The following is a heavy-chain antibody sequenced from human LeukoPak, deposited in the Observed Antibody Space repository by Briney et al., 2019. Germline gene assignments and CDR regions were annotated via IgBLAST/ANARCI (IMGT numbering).Heavy chain of an antibody. CDR3: ANLYGDYPDY. D-gene: IGHD4-17*01. CDR1: GFTFSTYG. J-gene: IGHJ4*02. V-gene: IGHV3-30*18. CDR2: ISYDGSNT. Sequence: GGSLGLSCAASGFTFSTYGMHWVRQAPGKGLECVALISYDGSNTYYADSVKGRFTISRDNSKNTLYLQMNSLRPEDTAVYYCANLYGDYPDYWGQGALVTVSS.